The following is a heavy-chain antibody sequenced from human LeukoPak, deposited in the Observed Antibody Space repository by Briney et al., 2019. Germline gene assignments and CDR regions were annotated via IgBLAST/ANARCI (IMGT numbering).Heavy chain of an antibody. V-gene: IGHV4-34*01. CDR3: ARVEMATISRRRYFDY. CDR1: GGSFSGYY. Sequence: SETLSLTCAVYGGSFSGYYWSWIRQPPGKGLEWIREINHSGSTNYNPSLKSRVTISVDTSKNQFSLKLSSVTAADTAVYYCARVEMATISRRRYFDYWGQGTLVTVSS. J-gene: IGHJ4*02. CDR2: INHSGST. D-gene: IGHD5-24*01.